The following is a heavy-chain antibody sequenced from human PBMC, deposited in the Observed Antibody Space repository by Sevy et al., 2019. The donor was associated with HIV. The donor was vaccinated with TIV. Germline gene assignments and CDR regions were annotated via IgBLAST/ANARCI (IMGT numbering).Heavy chain of an antibody. CDR2: INSDGSST. CDR1: GFTFSSYW. CDR3: ARVPSTGRYGMDV. J-gene: IGHJ6*02. D-gene: IGHD3-10*01. V-gene: IGHV3-74*01. Sequence: GESLKISCAASGFTFSSYWMHWVRQAPGKGLVWVSRINSDGSSTSYADSVKGRFTISRDNAKNTLYLQMNSLRADDTAVYYCARVPSTGRYGMDVWGQGTMVTVSS.